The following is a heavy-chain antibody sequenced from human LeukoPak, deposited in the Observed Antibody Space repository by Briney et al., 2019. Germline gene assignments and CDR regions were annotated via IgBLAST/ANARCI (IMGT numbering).Heavy chain of an antibody. D-gene: IGHD3-10*02. CDR2: IKQDGSEE. J-gene: IGHJ6*04. V-gene: IGHV3-7*01. CDR3: AELGITMIGGV. Sequence: GGSLRLSCAASGFTFSNFAMSWVRQAPGKGLEWVANIKQDGSEENYVDSVKGRFTISRDNAKNSLYLQMNSLRAEDTAVYYCAELGITMIGGVWGKGTTVTISS. CDR1: GFTFSNFA.